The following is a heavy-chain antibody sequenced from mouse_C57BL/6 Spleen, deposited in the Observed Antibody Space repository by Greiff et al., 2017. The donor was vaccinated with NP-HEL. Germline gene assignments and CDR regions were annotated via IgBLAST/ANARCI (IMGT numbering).Heavy chain of an antibody. CDR3: ARAYYGTRYFDV. CDR2: IYPSDSET. Sequence: QVQLKQPGAELVRPGSSVKLSCKASGYTFTSYWMDWVKQRPGQGLEWIGNIYPSDSETHYNQKFKDKATLTVDKSSSTAYMQLSSLTSEDSAVYYCARAYYGTRYFDVWGTGTTVTVSS. V-gene: IGHV1-61*01. CDR1: GYTFTSYW. D-gene: IGHD1-1*01. J-gene: IGHJ1*03.